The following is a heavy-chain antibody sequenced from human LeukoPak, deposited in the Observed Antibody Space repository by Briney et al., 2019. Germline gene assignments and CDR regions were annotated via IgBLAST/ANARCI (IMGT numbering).Heavy chain of an antibody. J-gene: IGHJ4*02. D-gene: IGHD2-2*01. V-gene: IGHV1-2*02. Sequence: ASVKVSCKASGYTFTGYYMHWVRQAPGQGLEWMGWINPNSGGTNYAQKFQGRVTMTRDTSISTAYMELSRLRSDDTAVYYCARASVLIVVVPAAKKYYFDYWGQGTLVTVPS. CDR1: GYTFTGYY. CDR3: ARASVLIVVVPAAKKYYFDY. CDR2: INPNSGGT.